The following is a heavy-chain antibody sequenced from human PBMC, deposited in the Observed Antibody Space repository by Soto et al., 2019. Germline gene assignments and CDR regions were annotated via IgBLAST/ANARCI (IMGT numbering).Heavy chain of an antibody. CDR3: ASARIVVSGTIVDS. D-gene: IGHD1-7*01. J-gene: IGHJ4*02. CDR2: VYLSGHT. V-gene: IGHV4-38-2*02. Sequence: PSETLSLTCTVPGSSVTSGSYSGWFRQPPEKGLEWIGCVYLSGHTYHNPSLMTRVTISIDTSKNQFSLKLTSVTAEDTAVYYCASARIVVSGTIVDSWGLGTLVTVSS. CDR1: GSSVTSGSY.